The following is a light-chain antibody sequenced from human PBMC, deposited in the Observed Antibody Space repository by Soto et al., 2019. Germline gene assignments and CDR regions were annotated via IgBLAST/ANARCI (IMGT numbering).Light chain of an antibody. Sequence: QSVLTQPASVSGSPGQSITISCTGSSRDVGGYKYVSWYQQHPGKAPKMMIYEVTIRPSGVSDRFSGSKSGNTASLTISGLQEEDEADYYCAAWDDSLDGVVFGGGTKLTV. V-gene: IGLV2-14*01. CDR3: AAWDDSLDGVV. CDR2: EVT. J-gene: IGLJ2*01. CDR1: SRDVGGYKY.